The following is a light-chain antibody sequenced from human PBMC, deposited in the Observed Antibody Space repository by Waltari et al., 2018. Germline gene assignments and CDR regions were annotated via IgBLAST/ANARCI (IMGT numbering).Light chain of an antibody. J-gene: IGKJ4*01. CDR1: QGISSQ. CDR2: AAS. Sequence: CRASQGISSQLAWFQQRPGKAPKLLIYAASTLQSAVPSRFSGSGSGTDFTLTISSLQPEDVATYYCQHLNSYPLTFGGGTKVEI. V-gene: IGKV1-9*01. CDR3: QHLNSYPLT.